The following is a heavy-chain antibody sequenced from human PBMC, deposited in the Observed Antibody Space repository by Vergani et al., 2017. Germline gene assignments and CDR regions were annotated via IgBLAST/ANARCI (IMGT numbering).Heavy chain of an antibody. V-gene: IGHV4-34*01. D-gene: IGHD5-24*01. CDR1: GGSFSGYY. J-gene: IGHJ6*02. Sequence: QVQLQQWGAGLLKPSETLSLTCAVYGGSFSGYYWSWIRQPPGKGLEWIGYIYYSGSTYYNPSLKSRVTISVDTSKNQFSLKLSSVTAADTAVYYCARGLMNYPPYYYGMDVWGQGTTVTVSS. CDR2: IYYSGST. CDR3: ARGLMNYPPYYYGMDV.